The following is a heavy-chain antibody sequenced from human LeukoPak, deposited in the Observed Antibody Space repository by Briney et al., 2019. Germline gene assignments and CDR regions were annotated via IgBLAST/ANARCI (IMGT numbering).Heavy chain of an antibody. D-gene: IGHD3-10*01. CDR1: GGAINSYY. Sequence: SETLSLTCTVSGGAINSYYWSWIRQPPGKGLEWIGYIYYSGTTHYNPSLKSRVTISVDTSKNQFSLKLSSVTAADTAVYYCARENRVTLVRGVIDYWGQGTLVTVSS. J-gene: IGHJ4*02. CDR2: IYYSGTT. V-gene: IGHV4-59*01. CDR3: ARENRVTLVRGVIDY.